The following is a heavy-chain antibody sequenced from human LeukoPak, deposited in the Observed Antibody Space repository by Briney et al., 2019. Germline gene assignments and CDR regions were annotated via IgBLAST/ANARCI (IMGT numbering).Heavy chain of an antibody. CDR3: ARVSLRFGELLDFDY. CDR1: GYTFTSYY. Sequence: GASVKVTRKASGYTFTSYYMHWVRQPPAQGLEWMGIINPSGGSTSYAQKFQGRVTITRDKTTITVYMELSSLRSEDTAVYYCARVSLRFGELLDFDYWGQGTLVTVSS. D-gene: IGHD3-10*01. CDR2: INPSGGST. J-gene: IGHJ4*02. V-gene: IGHV1-46*01.